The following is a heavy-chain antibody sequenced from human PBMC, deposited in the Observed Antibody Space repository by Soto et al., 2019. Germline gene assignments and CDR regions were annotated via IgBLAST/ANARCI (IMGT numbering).Heavy chain of an antibody. V-gene: IGHV5-51*01. D-gene: IGHD3-10*01. J-gene: IGHJ6*02. CDR1: GYSFTSYW. Sequence: PGEALKISCKGSGYSFTSYWIGWVRQMPGKGLEWMGIIYPGDSDTRYSPSFQGQVTISADKSISTAYLQWSSLKASDTAMYYCASHYGSGSYGLPYYYYGMDVWGQGTTVTVSS. CDR2: IYPGDSDT. CDR3: ASHYGSGSYGLPYYYYGMDV.